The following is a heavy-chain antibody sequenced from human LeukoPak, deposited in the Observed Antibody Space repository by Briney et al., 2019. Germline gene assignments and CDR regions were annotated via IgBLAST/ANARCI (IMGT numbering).Heavy chain of an antibody. D-gene: IGHD3-9*01. J-gene: IGHJ4*02. V-gene: IGHV3-48*02. CDR2: IRTTAEGAKYA. CDR3: ATDQRYAFDY. Sequence: PGESLRLSCATSGFSFTDYPMNWVRQAPGKGLEWISNIRTTAEGAKYAYYADSVKGRVTISRDDGKNTLYLHMNSLRDDDTAVYYCATDQRYAFDYWGQGILVTVSS. CDR1: GFSFTDYP.